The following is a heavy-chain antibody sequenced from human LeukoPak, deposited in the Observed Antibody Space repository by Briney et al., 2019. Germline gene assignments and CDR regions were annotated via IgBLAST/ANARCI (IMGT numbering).Heavy chain of an antibody. CDR3: AKEGYCSSTSCYAGGYYYYGMDV. J-gene: IGHJ6*02. Sequence: GGSLRLSCAASGFTFSSYGMHWVRHAPGKGLELVAVISYDGSNKYYADSVKGRFTISRDNSKNTLYLQMNSLRAEDTAVYYCAKEGYCSSTSCYAGGYYYYGMDVWGQGTTVTVSS. CDR1: GFTFSSYG. V-gene: IGHV3-30*18. D-gene: IGHD2-2*01. CDR2: ISYDGSNK.